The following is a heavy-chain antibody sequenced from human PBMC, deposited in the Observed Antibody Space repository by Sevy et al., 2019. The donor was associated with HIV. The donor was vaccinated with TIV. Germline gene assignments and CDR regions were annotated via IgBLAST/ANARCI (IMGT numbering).Heavy chain of an antibody. D-gene: IGHD3-10*01. CDR2: IYYSGST. CDR3: ARGMVQGVNARFDY. Sequence: SETLSLTCTVSGGSISSYYWSWIRQPPGKGLEWIGYIYYSGSTNYNPPLKSRVTISVDTSKNQFSLKLSSVTAADTAVYYCARGMVQGVNARFDYWGQGTLVTVSS. V-gene: IGHV4-59*01. CDR1: GGSISSYY. J-gene: IGHJ4*02.